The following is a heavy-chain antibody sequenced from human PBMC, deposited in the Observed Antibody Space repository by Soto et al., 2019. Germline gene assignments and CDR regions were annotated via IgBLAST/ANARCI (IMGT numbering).Heavy chain of an antibody. V-gene: IGHV3-23*01. CDR3: AKEIVPWSGYYLGPYDY. CDR2: ISGSGGTT. J-gene: IGHJ4*02. CDR1: GFAFNTYA. Sequence: XXSLRLSCAASGFAFNTYAMGWVLQAPGKGLEWVSSISGSGGTTYYADSVKGRFTISRDNSKNTLSLQMNSLRAEDKAVYYCAKEIVPWSGYYLGPYDYWGQGTLVTVS. D-gene: IGHD3-3*01.